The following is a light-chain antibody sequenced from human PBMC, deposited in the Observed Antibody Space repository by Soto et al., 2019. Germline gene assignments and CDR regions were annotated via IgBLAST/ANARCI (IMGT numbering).Light chain of an antibody. CDR3: QQRSNWPPAT. J-gene: IGKJ1*01. V-gene: IGKV3-11*01. CDR1: QSVSSY. CDR2: DAS. Sequence: EIVFTQSPATLSLSPGERATLSCSASQSVSSYLAWYQQKPGQAPRLLIYDASNRATGIPARFSGSGSGTDFTLTISSLEPEDFAVYYCQQRSNWPPATFGQGTKVDIK.